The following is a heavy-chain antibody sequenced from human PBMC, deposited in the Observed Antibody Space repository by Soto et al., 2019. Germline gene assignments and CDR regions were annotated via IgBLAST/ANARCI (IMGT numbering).Heavy chain of an antibody. J-gene: IGHJ2*01. CDR2: ISGSGGRT. D-gene: IGHD1-26*01. V-gene: IGHV3-23*01. Sequence: EVQLLESGGGLVQPGGSLRLSCAASGFTFSSYAMTWVRQAPGTGPEWVSGISGSGGRTYYADSVKGRFTISRDTSKNTLYLQMNSLGAEDTAVYYCAKARGELPYWYFDLWGRGTLVTVSS. CDR3: AKARGELPYWYFDL. CDR1: GFTFSSYA.